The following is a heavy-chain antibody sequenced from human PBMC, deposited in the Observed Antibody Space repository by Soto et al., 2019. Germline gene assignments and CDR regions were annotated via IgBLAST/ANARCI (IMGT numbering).Heavy chain of an antibody. J-gene: IGHJ6*02. V-gene: IGHV3-30*18. CDR1: GFTFNIYG. Sequence: QVQLVESGGGVVQPGKSLRLSCAASGFTFNIYGMQWVRQAPGKGLEWVAVISYDGSKEYYGDSVKGRFTISRDNSKNTLYLQMNRLRSEDTAVYYCAKVTDSSGWYPYYYGIDFWGQGTTVTISS. CDR2: ISYDGSKE. D-gene: IGHD6-19*01. CDR3: AKVTDSSGWYPYYYGIDF.